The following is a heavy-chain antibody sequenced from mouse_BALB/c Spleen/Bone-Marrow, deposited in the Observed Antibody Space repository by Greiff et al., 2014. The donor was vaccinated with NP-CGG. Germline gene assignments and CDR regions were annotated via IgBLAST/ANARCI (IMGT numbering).Heavy chain of an antibody. D-gene: IGHD3-1*01. J-gene: IGHJ3*01. CDR3: ARGTRATYY. CDR1: GYTFTDYY. Sequence: EVKLVESGPELVKPGASVKMSCKASGYTFTDYYMKWVKRNHGKSLEWIGDINPNNGDTFYNQKFKAKATLTVDKSSSTAYLQVNSLTSEDSAVYYCARGTRATYYWGQGTLVTVSA. CDR2: INPNNGDT. V-gene: IGHV1-26*01.